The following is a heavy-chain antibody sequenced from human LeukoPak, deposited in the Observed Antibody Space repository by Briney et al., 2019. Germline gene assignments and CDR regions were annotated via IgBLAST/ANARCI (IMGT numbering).Heavy chain of an antibody. CDR3: AKDPYYYDSSGRYYFDY. V-gene: IGHV3-30*02. CDR2: IRYDGSNK. D-gene: IGHD3-22*01. CDR1: GFTFSNYG. Sequence: PGGSLRLSCAATGFTFSNYGMHWVRQAPGKGLEWVAFIRYDGSNKYYADSVKGRLTISRDNSKNTLYLQMNSLRAEDTAVYYCAKDPYYYDSSGRYYFDYWGQGTLVTVSS. J-gene: IGHJ4*02.